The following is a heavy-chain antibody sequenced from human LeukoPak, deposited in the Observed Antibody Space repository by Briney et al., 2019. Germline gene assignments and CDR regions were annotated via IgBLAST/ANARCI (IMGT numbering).Heavy chain of an antibody. CDR3: ARESHDYGDYYFDY. CDR1: GYTFSKFV. CDR2: ISVRHGNT. D-gene: IGHD4-17*01. Sequence: ASVRVSCKTSGYTFSKFVITWVRQAPGQGLESMGWISVRHGNTHYAQKFHDRLTLTTDTSTRTAYMELKSLTSDDTAVYYCARESHDYGDYYFDYWGQGTLVTVSS. J-gene: IGHJ4*02. V-gene: IGHV1-18*01.